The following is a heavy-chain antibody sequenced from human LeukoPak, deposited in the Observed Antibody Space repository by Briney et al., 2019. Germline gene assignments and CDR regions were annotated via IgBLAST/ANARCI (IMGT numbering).Heavy chain of an antibody. CDR2: IHSDGRVT. Sequence: GGSLRLSCAGCGFNFNNYWMHWVRQAPGKGLVWVSRIHSDGRVTTYADSVKGRFTISKDSARNTLYLQMNSLRAEDTAVYYCGNLGSSESKVPASQGYWGQGTLVTVSS. V-gene: IGHV3-74*01. CDR1: GFNFNNYW. D-gene: IGHD2-2*01. J-gene: IGHJ4*02. CDR3: GNLGSSESKVPASQGY.